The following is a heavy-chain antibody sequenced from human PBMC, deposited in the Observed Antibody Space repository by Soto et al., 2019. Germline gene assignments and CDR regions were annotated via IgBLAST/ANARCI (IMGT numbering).Heavy chain of an antibody. V-gene: IGHV4-31*03. CDR3: ARAGRYYDSSGYYYVYYFDY. CDR2: IYYSGST. J-gene: IGHJ4*02. D-gene: IGHD3-22*01. CDR1: GGSISSGGYY. Sequence: QVQLQESGPGLVKPSQTLSLTCTVSGGSISSGGYYWSWIRQHPGKGLEWIGYIYYSGSTYYNPSLKSRVNISVDTSKNQFSLKLSSVTAADTAVYYCARAGRYYDSSGYYYVYYFDYWGQGTLVTVSS.